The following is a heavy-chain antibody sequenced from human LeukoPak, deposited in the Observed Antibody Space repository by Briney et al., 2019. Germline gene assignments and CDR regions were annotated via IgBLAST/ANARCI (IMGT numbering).Heavy chain of an antibody. D-gene: IGHD5/OR15-5a*01. J-gene: IGHJ4*02. V-gene: IGHV3-23*01. CDR2: ISGSGGST. CDR3: AKGFRGSVFFDY. Sequence: GGSLRLSCAASGFTFSSYAMSWVRQAPGKGLEWVSAISGSGGSTYYADSVKGRFTISRDNSKNTLYLQMNSLRAEDTAVYYRAKGFRGSVFFDYWGQGTLVTVSS. CDR1: GFTFSSYA.